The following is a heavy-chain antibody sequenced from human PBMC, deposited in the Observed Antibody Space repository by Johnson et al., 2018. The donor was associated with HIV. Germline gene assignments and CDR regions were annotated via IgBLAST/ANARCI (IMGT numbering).Heavy chain of an antibody. Sequence: QLVESGGGLVQPGGSLRLSCAASGFPFTNYWMSWVRQAPGEGLEWVADIKQDGSEKYYMDSVKGRFTISRDNAKKSLYLQMDNLRADDTAVYYCARDNIVGATKDAFDIWGQGTMVTVSS. CDR1: GFPFTNYW. V-gene: IGHV3-7*01. D-gene: IGHD1-26*01. CDR3: ARDNIVGATKDAFDI. J-gene: IGHJ3*02. CDR2: IKQDGSEK.